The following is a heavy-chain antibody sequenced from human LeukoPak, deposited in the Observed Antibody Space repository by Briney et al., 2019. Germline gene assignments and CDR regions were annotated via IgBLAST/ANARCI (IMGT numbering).Heavy chain of an antibody. J-gene: IGHJ4*02. CDR1: GYTFTSYG. D-gene: IGHD6-19*01. Sequence: ASVKVSCKASGYTFTSYGISWVRQAPGQGLEWMGWISAYNGNTNYAQKLEGRVTMTTDTTPSTASVAVRSLRSDDTAVYYVARRITVAGHFDYWGQGTLVTVSS. CDR3: ARRITVAGHFDY. CDR2: ISAYNGNT. V-gene: IGHV1-18*01.